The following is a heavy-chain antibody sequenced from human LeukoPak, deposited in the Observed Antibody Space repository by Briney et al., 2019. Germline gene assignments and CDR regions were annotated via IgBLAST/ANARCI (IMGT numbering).Heavy chain of an antibody. CDR2: IYSGGST. CDR3: ARDKDYGGPGSGYGMDV. V-gene: IGHV3-53*01. D-gene: IGHD4-23*01. CDR1: GFTVSSNY. Sequence: PGGSLRPSCAASGFTVSSNYMSWVRQAPGKGLEWVSVIYSGGSTYYADSVKGRFTISRDNSKNTLYLQMNSLRAEDTAVYYCARDKDYGGPGSGYGMDVWGQGTTVTVSS. J-gene: IGHJ6*02.